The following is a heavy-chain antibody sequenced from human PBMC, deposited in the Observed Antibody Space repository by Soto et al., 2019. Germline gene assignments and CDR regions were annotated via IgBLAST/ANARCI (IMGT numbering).Heavy chain of an antibody. V-gene: IGHV5-51*01. D-gene: IGHD2-15*01. Sequence: GESLKNSCKGSGYRFTSYWNGWVRQMPGKGLEWRGVIYPGDSDTRYRPSFQGQVTISADKSISTAYLQWSSLKASDTAMYYCARHHLLYYYMDVWGKGTTVTVSS. J-gene: IGHJ6*03. CDR2: IYPGDSDT. CDR3: ARHHLLYYYMDV. CDR1: GYRFTSYW.